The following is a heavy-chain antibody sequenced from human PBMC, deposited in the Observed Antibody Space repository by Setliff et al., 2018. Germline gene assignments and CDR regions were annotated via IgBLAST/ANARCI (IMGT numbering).Heavy chain of an antibody. CDR2: IYYSGST. Sequence: PSETLSLTCTVSGGSISSSSYYWGWIRQPPGKGLEWIGSIYYSGSTYYNPSLKSRVTISVDTSKNQFSLKLTSVTAADTAVYYCARGSVMIVATGYFDYWGQGTLVTVSS. D-gene: IGHD3-22*01. V-gene: IGHV4-39*01. CDR1: GGSISSSSYY. CDR3: ARGSVMIVATGYFDY. J-gene: IGHJ4*02.